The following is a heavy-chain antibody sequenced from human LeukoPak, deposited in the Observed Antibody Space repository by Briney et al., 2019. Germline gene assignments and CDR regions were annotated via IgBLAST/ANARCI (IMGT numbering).Heavy chain of an antibody. J-gene: IGHJ4*02. Sequence: GEPLKISCKGSGYTFITFWIGWVRQMPGKGLEWMGIIFPADSDTRYSPSFQGQVTISADTSTGTAYLQLSSLKASDTAMYYCARQYPGRSGWYDYWGQGTLVTVSS. D-gene: IGHD6-19*01. CDR1: GYTFITFW. V-gene: IGHV5-51*01. CDR2: IFPADSDT. CDR3: ARQYPGRSGWYDY.